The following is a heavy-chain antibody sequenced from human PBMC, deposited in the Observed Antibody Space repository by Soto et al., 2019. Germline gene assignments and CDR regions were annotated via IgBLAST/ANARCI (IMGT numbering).Heavy chain of an antibody. CDR2: IIPIFGTA. V-gene: IGHV1-69*01. J-gene: IGHJ4*02. Sequence: QVQLVQSGAEVKKPGSSVKVSCKASGGTFSSYAISWVRQAPGQGLEWMGGIIPIFGTANYAQKFQGRVTITADEPRTEAYVVLSSLRSGDPAVYYCARGGGGGPTGWGQGTLVTVSS. CDR1: GGTFSSYA. CDR3: ARGGGGGPTG. D-gene: IGHD3-16*01.